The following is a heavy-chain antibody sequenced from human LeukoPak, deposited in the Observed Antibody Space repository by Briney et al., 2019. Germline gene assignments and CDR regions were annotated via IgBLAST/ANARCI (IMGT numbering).Heavy chain of an antibody. J-gene: IGHJ6*02. CDR1: GFTFSSYN. CDR2: ISASRRYI. D-gene: IGHD6-13*01. V-gene: IGHV3-21*01. Sequence: GGSLRLSCAASGFTFSSYNMNWVRQAPGKGLEWVSSISASRRYISHADSVKGRFTISRDNAKSSLYLQMNSLRAEDTAVYYCARDYGSSWYYYYYGMDVWGQGTTVTVSS. CDR3: ARDYGSSWYYYYYGMDV.